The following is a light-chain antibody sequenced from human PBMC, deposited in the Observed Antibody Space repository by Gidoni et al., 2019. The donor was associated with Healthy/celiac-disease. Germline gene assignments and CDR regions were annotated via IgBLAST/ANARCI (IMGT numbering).Light chain of an antibody. Sequence: LQITQSPSTLSASVGDRVTITFRASKSISSWLAWYKQKPGKAPKLLIYKASSLESGVPSRLGGSGSGKELTLTISSLQPDDFATYYCKQYNSYSYTFGQGTKLEIK. CDR3: KQYNSYSYT. V-gene: IGKV1-5*03. CDR2: KAS. J-gene: IGKJ2*01. CDR1: KSISSW.